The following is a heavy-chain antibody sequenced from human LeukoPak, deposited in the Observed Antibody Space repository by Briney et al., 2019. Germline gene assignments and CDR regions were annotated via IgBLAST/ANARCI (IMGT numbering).Heavy chain of an antibody. CDR1: GYSISSGYY. D-gene: IGHD3-16*02. J-gene: IGHJ4*02. CDR3: ARARYDYVWGSYHPFDY. V-gene: IGHV4-38-2*02. CDR2: IYHSGST. Sequence: PSGTLSLTCTVSGYSISSGYYWGWIRQPPGKGLEWIGSIYHSGSTYYNPSLKSRVTISVDTSKNQFSLKLSSVTAADTAVYYCARARYDYVWGSYHPFDYWGQGTLVTVSS.